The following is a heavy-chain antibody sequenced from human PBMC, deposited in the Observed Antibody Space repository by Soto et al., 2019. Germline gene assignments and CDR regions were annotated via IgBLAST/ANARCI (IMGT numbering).Heavy chain of an antibody. D-gene: IGHD1-26*01. Sequence: QVQLAQSGAEVKKPGASVRVSCRASGYTFPYFGIHRVRQAPGQSLEWMGSINPANGDTPYSQKFQGRVTITSDTSATTVYMEMVRLTSADTAVYYCARRVGDGQFDFWGQGTLITVSS. CDR2: INPANGDT. J-gene: IGHJ4*02. CDR3: ARRVGDGQFDF. V-gene: IGHV1-3*01. CDR1: GYTFPYFG.